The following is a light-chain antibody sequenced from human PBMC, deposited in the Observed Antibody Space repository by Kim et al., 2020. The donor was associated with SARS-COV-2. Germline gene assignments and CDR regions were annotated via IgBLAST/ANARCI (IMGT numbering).Light chain of an antibody. J-gene: IGKJ4*01. CDR1: QSVSSN. Sequence: YPGERATLSGRASQSVSSNLAWYQQKPGQAPRLLIYDASTRATGIPARFSGSGSGTEFTLTISSLQSEDFAVYYCQQYDNWPPLTFGGGTKVEIK. V-gene: IGKV3-15*01. CDR2: DAS. CDR3: QQYDNWPPLT.